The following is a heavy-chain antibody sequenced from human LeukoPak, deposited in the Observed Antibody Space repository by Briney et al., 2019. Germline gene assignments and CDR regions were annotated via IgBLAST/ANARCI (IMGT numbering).Heavy chain of an antibody. D-gene: IGHD1-26*01. J-gene: IGHJ4*02. V-gene: IGHV3-48*01. CDR2: ISSRTTTI. CDR1: GFTFRSYS. Sequence: PGGSLRLSCEASGFTFRSYSMNWVRQAPGKGLGWVSYISSRTTTIYYADSMKGRFTISRDNAKNSLYLQMNSLRAEDTAVYYCARGVGGSYHFDYWGQGTLVTVSS. CDR3: ARGVGGSYHFDY.